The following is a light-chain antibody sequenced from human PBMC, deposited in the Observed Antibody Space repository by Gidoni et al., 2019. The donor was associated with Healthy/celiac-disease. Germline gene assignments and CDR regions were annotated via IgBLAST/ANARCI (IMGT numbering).Light chain of an antibody. V-gene: IGLV1-47*01. CDR3: AAWDDSLSGFYV. J-gene: IGLJ1*01. Sequence: QSVLTQPPPASGTPGPRVTIPCSGSSTNIGRNYVYWYQQLPGTAPKLLIYRNNQRPSGVPDRFSGSKSGTSASLAISGLRSEDEADYYCAAWDDSLSGFYVFGTGTKVTVL. CDR1: STNIGRNY. CDR2: RNN.